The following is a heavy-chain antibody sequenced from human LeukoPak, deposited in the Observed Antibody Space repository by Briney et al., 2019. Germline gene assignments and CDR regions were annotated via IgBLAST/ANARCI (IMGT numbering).Heavy chain of an antibody. J-gene: IGHJ4*02. CDR3: ARKASHFSYGLRAIDY. D-gene: IGHD5-18*01. CDR1: GGSFSDHY. CDR2: INHSGTN. V-gene: IGHV4-34*01. Sequence: PSETLSLTCAVYGGSFSDHYWNWIRQPPGKGLEWVGEINHSGTNNYNASLKSRVTISVDTSKNHFSLKLNSMTAADTAVYYCARKASHFSYGLRAIDYWGQGNLVTVSS.